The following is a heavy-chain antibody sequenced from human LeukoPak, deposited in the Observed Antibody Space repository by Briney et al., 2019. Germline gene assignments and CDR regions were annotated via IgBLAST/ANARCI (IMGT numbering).Heavy chain of an antibody. CDR2: ISGSGGST. J-gene: IGHJ6*03. CDR1: GFTFSSYA. D-gene: IGHD3-3*01. CDR3: VRGSLASGVVVYYYYYLGV. Sequence: GGSLRLSCAASGFTFSSYAMSWVRQALGKGLEWVSAISGSGGSTYYADSVKGRFTISRDNAKNSLYLQMNSLRAEDTAVYYCVRGSLASGVVVYYYYYLGVWGKGTTVTVSS. V-gene: IGHV3-23*01.